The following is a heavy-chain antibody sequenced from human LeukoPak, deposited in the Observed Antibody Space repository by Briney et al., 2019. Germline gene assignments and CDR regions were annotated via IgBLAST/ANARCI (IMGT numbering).Heavy chain of an antibody. CDR3: ATSTIFLAHDAFDI. Sequence: SETLSLTCAVSGGSISSGGYSWSWIRQPPGKGLEWIGYIYYSGSTNYNPSLKSRVTISVDTSKNQFSLKLSSVTAADTAVYYCATSTIFLAHDAFDIWGQGTMVTVSS. CDR2: IYYSGST. D-gene: IGHD3-9*01. V-gene: IGHV4-61*08. J-gene: IGHJ3*02. CDR1: GGSISSGGYS.